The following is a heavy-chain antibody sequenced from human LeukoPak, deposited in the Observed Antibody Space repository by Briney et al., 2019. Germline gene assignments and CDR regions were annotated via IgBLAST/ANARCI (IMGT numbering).Heavy chain of an antibody. CDR3: ARDFGDYDSSGYYYGLYYFDY. CDR1: GFTFSSYA. V-gene: IGHV3-30*04. Sequence: GGSLRLSCAAPGFTFSSYAMHWVRQAPGKGLEWVAVISYDGSNKYYADSVKGRFTISRDNAKNSLYLQMNSLRAEDTAVYYCARDFGDYDSSGYYYGLYYFDYWGQGTLVTVSS. D-gene: IGHD3-22*01. CDR2: ISYDGSNK. J-gene: IGHJ4*02.